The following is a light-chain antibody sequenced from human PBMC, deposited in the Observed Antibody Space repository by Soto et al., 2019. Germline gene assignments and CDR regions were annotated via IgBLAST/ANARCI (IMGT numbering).Light chain of an antibody. CDR2: SAY. J-gene: IGKJ5*01. CDR3: QQSYST. V-gene: IGKV1-39*01. CDR1: QSISTY. Sequence: DIQMTQSPSSLSASLGDRVTITCRASQSISTYLNWYQHKPGKPPKLLIYSAYRLQSGVPSRFSGSGSGTAFTLTISSLQLEDFATYYCQQSYSTFGQGTRLEIK.